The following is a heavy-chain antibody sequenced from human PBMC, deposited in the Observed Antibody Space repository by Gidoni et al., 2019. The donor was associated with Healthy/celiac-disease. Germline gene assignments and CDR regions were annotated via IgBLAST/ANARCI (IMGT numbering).Heavy chain of an antibody. V-gene: IGHV3-33*01. D-gene: IGHD1-26*01. J-gene: IGHJ5*02. Sequence: LEWVAVIWYDGSNKYYADSVKGRFTISRDNSKNTLYLQMNSLRAEDTAVYYCARETRPIVGATCWFDPWGQGTLVTVSS. CDR2: IWYDGSNK. CDR3: ARETRPIVGATCWFDP.